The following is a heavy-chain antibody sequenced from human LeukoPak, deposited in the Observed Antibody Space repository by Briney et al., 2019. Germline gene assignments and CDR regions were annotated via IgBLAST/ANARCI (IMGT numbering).Heavy chain of an antibody. Sequence: GGSLRLSCAASGFTVSSNYMSWVRQAPGKGLEWVSVIYSGGSTYYADSVKGRFTISGDNSKNTLYLQMNSLRAEDTAVYYCARGPSYSGSYHRDFDYWGQGTLVTVSS. D-gene: IGHD1-26*01. CDR1: GFTVSSNY. V-gene: IGHV3-53*01. CDR3: ARGPSYSGSYHRDFDY. CDR2: IYSGGST. J-gene: IGHJ4*02.